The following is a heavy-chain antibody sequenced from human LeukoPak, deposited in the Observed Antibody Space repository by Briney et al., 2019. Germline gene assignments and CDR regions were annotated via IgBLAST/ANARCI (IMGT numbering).Heavy chain of an antibody. CDR3: ARDGNPYYFDY. Sequence: GGSLRLSCAASGFTFSNYDMHWVRQAPGKGLEWVAIIWSNGYNKYYGDSVKGRIIISRDNSKNTLYLQMNSLRAEDTAVYFCARDGNPYYFDYWGRGTLVTVSS. V-gene: IGHV3-33*01. CDR1: GFTFSNYD. CDR2: IWSNGYNK. J-gene: IGHJ4*02. D-gene: IGHD4-23*01.